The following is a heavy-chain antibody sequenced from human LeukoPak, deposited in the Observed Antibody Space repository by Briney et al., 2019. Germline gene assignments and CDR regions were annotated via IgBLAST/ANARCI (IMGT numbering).Heavy chain of an antibody. Sequence: GGSLRLSCAASGFTFSSYWMSWVRQAPGKGLEWVANIKQDGSEKYYVDSVKGRFTISRDNAKNSLYLQMNSLRAEDTAVYYCARGPPDGSDGGYVNYWGQGTLVTVSS. CDR2: IKQDGSEK. D-gene: IGHD5-12*01. V-gene: IGHV3-7*01. CDR1: GFTFSSYW. J-gene: IGHJ4*02. CDR3: ARGPPDGSDGGYVNY.